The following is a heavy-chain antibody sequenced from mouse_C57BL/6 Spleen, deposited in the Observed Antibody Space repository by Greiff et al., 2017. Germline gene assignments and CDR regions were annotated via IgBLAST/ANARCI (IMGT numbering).Heavy chain of an antibody. D-gene: IGHD2-3*01. V-gene: IGHV7-3*01. J-gene: IGHJ1*03. CDR2: IRNNANGYTT. CDR1: GFTFTDYY. CDR3: ARCEGYYVWYFDV. Sequence: EVMLVESGGGLVQPGGSLSLSCAASGFTFTDYYMSWVRQPPGKALEWLGFIRNNANGYTTEYSASVKGRFTISRDNSQSIRYLQMNALRAEDSATDYCARCEGYYVWYFDVWGTGTTVTVSS.